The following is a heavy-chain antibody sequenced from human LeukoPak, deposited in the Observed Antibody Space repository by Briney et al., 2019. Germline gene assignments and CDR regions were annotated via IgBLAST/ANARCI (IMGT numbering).Heavy chain of an antibody. Sequence: PSQTLSLTCTVSGGSISSGSYYWSWIRQPAGKGLEWIGRIYTSGSTNYNPSLKSRVTISVDTSKNQFSLKLSSVTAADTAVYYCARDGLPAVARWFDPWGQGTLVTVSS. V-gene: IGHV4-61*02. CDR3: ARDGLPAVARWFDP. CDR1: GGSISSGSYY. CDR2: IYTSGST. J-gene: IGHJ5*02. D-gene: IGHD2-21*01.